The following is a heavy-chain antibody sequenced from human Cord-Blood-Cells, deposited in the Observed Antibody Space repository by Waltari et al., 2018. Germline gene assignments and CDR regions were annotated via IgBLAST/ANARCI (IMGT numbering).Heavy chain of an antibody. CDR2: IIPIFGTA. CDR1: RGPFRSSA. V-gene: IGHV1-69*01. D-gene: IGHD6-13*01. J-gene: IGHJ3*02. CDR3: ARGGHGYSSSWYAFDI. Sequence: QVQLVQSAAEVKKPGSSVKVSCKASRGPFRSSAITWVRQAPGQGLEWMGGIIPIFGTANYAQKFQGRVTITADESTSTAYMELSSLRSEDTAVYYCARGGHGYSSSWYAFDIWGQGTMVTVSS.